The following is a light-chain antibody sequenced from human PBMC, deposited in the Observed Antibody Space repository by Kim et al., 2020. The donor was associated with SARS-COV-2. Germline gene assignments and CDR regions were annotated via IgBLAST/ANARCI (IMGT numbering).Light chain of an antibody. CDR2: SIS. Sequence: DIQMTQSPSSLSASVGDRVTITCRASQAIYTSISWYQHKPGKAPQTLMSSISELYRGVPSRFSGSGSGRDFTLTISSLQPDDFATYACLQTNRLPTTFGGGTKVDIK. V-gene: IGKV1-39*01. CDR3: LQTNRLPTT. CDR1: QAIYTS. J-gene: IGKJ4*02.